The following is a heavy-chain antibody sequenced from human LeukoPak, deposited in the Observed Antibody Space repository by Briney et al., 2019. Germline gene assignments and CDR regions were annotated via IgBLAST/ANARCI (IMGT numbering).Heavy chain of an antibody. D-gene: IGHD2-2*01. J-gene: IGHJ5*02. CDR2: IYYSGST. CDR1: GGSISSYY. V-gene: IGHV4-59*12. CDR3: ARGERIVLVPAAGNWFDP. Sequence: SETLSLTCTVSGGSISSYYWSWIRQPPGKGLEWIGYIYYSGSTNYNPSLKSRVTISVDTSKNQFSLMLSSVTAADTAVYYCARGERIVLVPAAGNWFDPWGQGTLVTVSS.